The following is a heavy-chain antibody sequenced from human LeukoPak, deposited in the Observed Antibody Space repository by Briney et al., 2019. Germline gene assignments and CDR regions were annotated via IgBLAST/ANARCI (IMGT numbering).Heavy chain of an antibody. V-gene: IGHV3-30*02. J-gene: IGHJ4*02. CDR2: IRYDGSNK. CDR1: GFTFSSYG. CDR3: ARDCSSTSCYYAQFDY. Sequence: GGSLRLSCAASGFTFSSYGMHWVRQAPGKGLEWVAFIRYDGSNKYYADSVKGRFTISRDNAKNSLYLQMNSLRAEDTAVYYCARDCSSTSCYYAQFDYWGQGTLVTVSS. D-gene: IGHD2-2*01.